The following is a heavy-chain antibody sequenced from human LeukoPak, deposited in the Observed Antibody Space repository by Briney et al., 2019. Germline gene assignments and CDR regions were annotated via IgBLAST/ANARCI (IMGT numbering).Heavy chain of an antibody. D-gene: IGHD3-3*01. Sequence: AGGSLRLSCAASGFTFSSYSMNGVRQAPGKGREWVSYMSSSRSTIYYGDSVKGRFTISRDNAKNSLYLQMNSLRAEDTAVYYCAREDALGALGYWGQGTLVTVSS. J-gene: IGHJ4*02. CDR3: AREDALGALGY. CDR1: GFTFSSYS. V-gene: IGHV3-48*01. CDR2: MSSSRSTI.